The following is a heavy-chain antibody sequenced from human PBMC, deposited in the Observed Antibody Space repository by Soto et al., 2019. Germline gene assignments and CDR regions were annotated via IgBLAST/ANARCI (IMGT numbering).Heavy chain of an antibody. CDR3: ATDPGGVAGLFDY. Sequence: GGSLRLSCAASGFTFSSYAMSWVRQAPGKGLEWVSAISGSCGSTYYADSVKGRFTISRDNSKNTLYLQMNSLRAEDTAVYYCATDPGGVAGLFDYWGQGTLVTVSS. CDR1: GFTFSSYA. D-gene: IGHD6-19*01. V-gene: IGHV3-23*01. CDR2: ISGSCGST. J-gene: IGHJ4*02.